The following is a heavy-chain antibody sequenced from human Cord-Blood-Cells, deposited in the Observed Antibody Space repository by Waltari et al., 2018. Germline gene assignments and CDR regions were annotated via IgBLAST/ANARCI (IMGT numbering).Heavy chain of an antibody. D-gene: IGHD2-2*01. V-gene: IGHV4-34*01. CDR1: GGSFSGYY. CDR3: ARGGGYCSSTSCFVKSYYYYGMDV. J-gene: IGHJ6*02. Sequence: QVQLQQWGAGLLKPSETLSLTCAVYGGSFSGYYWRWLRQPPGKGLGWDGEINHSGSTNYNPSLKSRVTISVDTSKNQFSLKLSSVTAADTAVYYCARGGGYCSSTSCFVKSYYYYGMDVWGQGTTVTVSS. CDR2: INHSGST.